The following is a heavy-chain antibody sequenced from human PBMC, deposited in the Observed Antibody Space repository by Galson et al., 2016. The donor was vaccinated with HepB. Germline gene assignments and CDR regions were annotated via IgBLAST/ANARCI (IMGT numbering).Heavy chain of an antibody. D-gene: IGHD2-2*01. Sequence: SVKVSCKVSRNIRSEMIIHWVRQAPERGLEWLGGFNPEDAGSIYAQRFQGRFTMTEDTSTNTAYMELSRLRREDTAVYYCATDTGRLYFGDQRGGGAYWGQGTLVAVSS. V-gene: IGHV1-24*01. J-gene: IGHJ4*02. CDR2: FNPEDAGS. CDR3: ATDTGRLYFGDQRGGGAY. CDR1: RNIRSEMI.